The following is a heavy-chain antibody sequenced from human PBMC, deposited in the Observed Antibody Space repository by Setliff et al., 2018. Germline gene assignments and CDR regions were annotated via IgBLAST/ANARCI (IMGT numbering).Heavy chain of an antibody. CDR2: INAGNGNT. J-gene: IGHJ4*02. CDR3: ARRPYDSSGYFNY. V-gene: IGHV1-3*01. D-gene: IGHD3-22*01. CDR1: GYIFTYYA. Sequence: ASVKVSCKASGYIFTYYAILWVRQAPGQRLEWMGWINAGNGNTKYSQKFQGRVTITRDTSASTAYMELSSLTSEDTAVYYCARRPYDSSGYFNYWGQGTLVTVSS.